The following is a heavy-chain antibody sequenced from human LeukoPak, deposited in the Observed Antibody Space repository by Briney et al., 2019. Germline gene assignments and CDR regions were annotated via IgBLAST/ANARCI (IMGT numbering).Heavy chain of an antibody. CDR2: INHSGST. J-gene: IGHJ6*02. V-gene: IGHV4-34*01. CDR1: GGSFGGYY. D-gene: IGHD2-2*01. CDR3: SGNCGLGSTSCQSYYYYGMDV. Sequence: TSETLSLTCAVYGGSFGGYYWSWIRQPPGKGLEWIGEINHSGSTNYNPSLKSRVTISVDTSKNQFSLKLSSVTAADTAVYYCSGNCGLGSTSCQSYYYYGMDVWGQGTTVTVSS.